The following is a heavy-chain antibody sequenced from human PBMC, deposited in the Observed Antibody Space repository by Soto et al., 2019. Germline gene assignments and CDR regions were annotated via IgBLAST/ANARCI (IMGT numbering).Heavy chain of an antibody. D-gene: IGHD6-13*01. V-gene: IGHV6-1*01. CDR1: GDSVSSNSAA. CDR2: TYYRSKWYN. J-gene: IGHJ6*02. Sequence: SQTLSLTCAISGDSVSSNSAAWNWIRQSPSRGLEWLGRTYYRSKWYNDYAVSVKSRITINPDTSKNQFSLQLNSVTPEDTAVYYCARGEAAGMRDYYYGMDAWGQGTTVTVSS. CDR3: ARGEAAGMRDYYYGMDA.